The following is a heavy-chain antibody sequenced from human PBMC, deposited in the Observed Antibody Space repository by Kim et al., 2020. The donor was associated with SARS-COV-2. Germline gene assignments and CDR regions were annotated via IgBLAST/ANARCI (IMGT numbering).Heavy chain of an antibody. Sequence: LKSRVTMSVDTSKNQFSLKLSSVTAADTAVYYCARDYEVGWNWSLFWFDPWGQGTLVTVSS. D-gene: IGHD1-7*01. J-gene: IGHJ5*02. CDR3: ARDYEVGWNWSLFWFDP. V-gene: IGHV4-4*06.